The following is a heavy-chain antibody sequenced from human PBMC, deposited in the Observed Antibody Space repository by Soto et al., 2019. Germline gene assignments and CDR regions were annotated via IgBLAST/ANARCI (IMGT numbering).Heavy chain of an antibody. J-gene: IGHJ6*02. CDR1: GGSFSGYY. V-gene: IGHV4-34*01. CDR3: ARLVVTAIPANYYYYGMDV. CDR2: INHSGST. D-gene: IGHD2-21*02. Sequence: SETLSLTCAVYGGSFSGYYWSWIRQPPGKGLEWIGEINHSGSTNYNPSLKSRVTISVDTSKNQFSLKLSSVTAADTAVYYCARLVVTAIPANYYYYGMDVWGQGTTVTVSS.